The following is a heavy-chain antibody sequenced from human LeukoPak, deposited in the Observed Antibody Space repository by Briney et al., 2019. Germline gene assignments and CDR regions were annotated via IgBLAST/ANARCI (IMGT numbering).Heavy chain of an antibody. J-gene: IGHJ3*02. CDR1: GFTFSSYG. CDR2: ISYDGSNK. D-gene: IGHD5-18*01. Sequence: SLRLSCAASGFTFSSYGMHWVRQAPGKGLEWVAVISYDGSNKYYADSVKGRFTISRDNSKNTLYLQMNSLRAEDTAVYYCAKEGAIQNDAFDIWGQGTMVTVSS. CDR3: AKEGAIQNDAFDI. V-gene: IGHV3-30*18.